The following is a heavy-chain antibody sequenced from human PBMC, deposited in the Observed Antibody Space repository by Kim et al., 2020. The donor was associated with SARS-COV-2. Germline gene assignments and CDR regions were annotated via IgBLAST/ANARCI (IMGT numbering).Heavy chain of an antibody. D-gene: IGHD3-22*01. V-gene: IGHV1-18*01. Sequence: AQKLQGRVTMTTDTSTSTAYMELRSLRSDDTAVYYCARGYYDSSGYLLGYWGQGTLVTVSS. J-gene: IGHJ4*02. CDR3: ARGYYDSSGYLLGY.